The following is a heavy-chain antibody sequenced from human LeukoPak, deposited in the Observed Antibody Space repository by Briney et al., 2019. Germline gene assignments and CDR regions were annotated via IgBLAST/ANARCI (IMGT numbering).Heavy chain of an antibody. CDR1: GYTFTSYG. CDR2: IYPGDSDT. V-gene: IGHV5-51*01. J-gene: IGHJ4*02. Sequence: ASVKVSCKASGYTFTSYGISWVRQAPGQGLEWMGIIYPGDSDTRYSPSFQGQVTISADKSISTAYLQWSSLKASDTAMYYCARRGWAAAGTNWGQGTLVTVSS. CDR3: ARRGWAAAGTN. D-gene: IGHD6-13*01.